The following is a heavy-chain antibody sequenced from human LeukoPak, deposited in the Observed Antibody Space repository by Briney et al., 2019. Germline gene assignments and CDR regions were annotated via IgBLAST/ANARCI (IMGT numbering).Heavy chain of an antibody. Sequence: GGSLRLSCAASGFTFSSYSMNRVRQAPGKGLEWVSSISSSSSYIYYADSVKGRFTISRGNAKNSLYLQMNSLRAEDTAVYYCARDGNAAVADLWGQGTLVTVSS. J-gene: IGHJ4*02. CDR3: ARDGNAAVADL. D-gene: IGHD6-19*01. CDR1: GFTFSSYS. V-gene: IGHV3-21*01. CDR2: ISSSSSYI.